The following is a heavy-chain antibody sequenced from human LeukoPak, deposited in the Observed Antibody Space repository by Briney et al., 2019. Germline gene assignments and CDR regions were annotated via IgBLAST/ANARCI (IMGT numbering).Heavy chain of an antibody. V-gene: IGHV1-2*02. Sequence: ASVKVSCKASGYTFTGYYMHWVRQAPGQGLEWMGWINPNSGGTNYAQKFQGRVTMTRDTSISTAYMELSRLRSDDTAVYHCARAPSKYYDILTGYWFPYYYYYMDVWGKGTTVTVSS. CDR2: INPNSGGT. CDR3: ARAPSKYYDILTGYWFPYYYYYMDV. CDR1: GYTFTGYY. D-gene: IGHD3-9*01. J-gene: IGHJ6*03.